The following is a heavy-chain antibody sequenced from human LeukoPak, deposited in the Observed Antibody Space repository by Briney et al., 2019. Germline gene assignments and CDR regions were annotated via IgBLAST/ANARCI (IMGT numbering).Heavy chain of an antibody. V-gene: IGHV3-23*01. CDR3: AKNRGNYYYFDY. D-gene: IGHD4-11*01. Sequence: PGGSLRLSCAASGFTFSSYAMYWVRQAPGKGLEWVSGVFGSGGSTHYADSVKGRFTISRDNSKNTLYLQMNSLRAEDTAVYYCAKNRGNYYYFDYWGQGTLVTVSS. CDR1: GFTFSSYA. J-gene: IGHJ4*02. CDR2: VFGSGGST.